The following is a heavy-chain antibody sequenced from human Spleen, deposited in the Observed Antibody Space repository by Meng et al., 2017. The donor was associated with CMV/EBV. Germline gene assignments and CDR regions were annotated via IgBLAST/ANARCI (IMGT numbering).Heavy chain of an antibody. CDR3: ARCPWSAGTAGGFDP. Sequence: SGGSVSSGGYYWSWIRQHPGKGLEWIGNIYYSGSTYNNPSLKSRVTISVDTSKNQFSLKLSSVTAADTAVYYCARCPWSAGTAGGFDPWGQGTLVTVSS. D-gene: IGHD2-21*02. CDR1: GGSVSSGGYY. V-gene: IGHV4-31*02. J-gene: IGHJ5*02. CDR2: IYYSGST.